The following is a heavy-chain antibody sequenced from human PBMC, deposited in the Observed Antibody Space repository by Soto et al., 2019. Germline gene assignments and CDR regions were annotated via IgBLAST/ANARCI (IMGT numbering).Heavy chain of an antibody. CDR2: ISYDGRHI. J-gene: IGHJ4*02. CDR1: GFTFRNYD. CDR3: ANGRYADHAEYEN. Sequence: GGSLRLSCTASGFTFRNYDMHWVRQAPGKGLEWVAGISYDGRHIYYGVSVKGRFTISRDNSKNTVYLQTNSLGAEDTALYFCANGRYADHAEYENWGQGTLVTVS. D-gene: IGHD6-6*01. V-gene: IGHV3-30*18.